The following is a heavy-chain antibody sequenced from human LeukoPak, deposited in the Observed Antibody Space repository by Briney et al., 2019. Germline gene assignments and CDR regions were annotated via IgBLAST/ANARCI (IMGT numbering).Heavy chain of an antibody. D-gene: IGHD6-19*01. CDR3: ARWSGSEWLVHPRAYLDC. Sequence: PSGTLSLTCAVSGGSISSSNWWSWVRQPPGKGLEWIGEIYHSGSTNYNPSLKSRVTISVDKSKNQFSLKLSSVTAADTAVYYCARWSGSEWLVHPRAYLDCSGQGRLVIVSS. CDR1: GGSISSSNW. V-gene: IGHV4-4*02. CDR2: IYHSGST. J-gene: IGHJ4*02.